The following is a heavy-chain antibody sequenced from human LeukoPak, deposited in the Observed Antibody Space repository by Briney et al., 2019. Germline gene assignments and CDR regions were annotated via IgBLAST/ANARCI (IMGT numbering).Heavy chain of an antibody. V-gene: IGHV1-18*01. J-gene: IGHJ6*02. D-gene: IGHD6-6*01. CDR1: HYTFSSNG. CDR3: ARELWDRSSDGSVHFYGMDV. Sequence: ASVKVSCTASHYTFSSNGITWVRQAPGQGLEWVGWIGTYNGETNYAQNLQGRVSLTTDTSTTTAYMEMRGLGNDDTAVYYCARELWDRSSDGSVHFYGMDVWGQGTTVTVSS. CDR2: IGTYNGET.